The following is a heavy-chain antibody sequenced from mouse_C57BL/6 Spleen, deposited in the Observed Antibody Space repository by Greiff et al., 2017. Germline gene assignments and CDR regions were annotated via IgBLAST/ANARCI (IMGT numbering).Heavy chain of an antibody. V-gene: IGHV14-1*01. CDR1: GFNIKDYY. CDR2: IDPEDGDT. Sequence: EVQLQQSGAELVRPGASVKLSCTASGFNIKDYYMHWVKQRPEQGLEWIGRIDPEDGDTEYAPKFQGKATMTADTSSNTAYLQLSSLTSEDTAVYYCTAYYYGSRPYYAMDYWGQGTSVTVSS. D-gene: IGHD1-1*01. CDR3: TAYYYGSRPYYAMDY. J-gene: IGHJ4*01.